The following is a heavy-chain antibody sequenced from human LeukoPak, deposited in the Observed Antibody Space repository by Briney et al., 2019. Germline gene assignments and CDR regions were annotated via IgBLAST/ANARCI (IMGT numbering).Heavy chain of an antibody. V-gene: IGHV3-74*01. Sequence: PGGSLRLSCAASGFTFSIYWMHWVRQAPGKGLVWVSRITSDGRSTTYADSVKGRFTISRDNAKNTLYLQMNTLRVDDTAVYYCARARTAYCGGDCYSSLDFWGQGTLVTVSS. CDR3: ARARTAYCGGDCYSSLDF. CDR1: GFTFSIYW. D-gene: IGHD2-21*02. J-gene: IGHJ4*02. CDR2: ITSDGRST.